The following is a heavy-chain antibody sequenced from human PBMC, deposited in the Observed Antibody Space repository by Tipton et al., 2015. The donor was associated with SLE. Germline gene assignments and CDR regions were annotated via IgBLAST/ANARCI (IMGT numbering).Heavy chain of an antibody. CDR1: GGSISSYY. CDR2: IYTSGST. V-gene: IGHV4-4*07. CDR3: ARDSGDSSSWYLDY. Sequence: LRLSCTVSGGSISSYYWSWIRQPAGKGLEWIGRIYTSGSTNYNPSLKSRVTMSVDTPKNQFSLKLSSVTAADTAVYYCARDSGDSSSWYLDYWGQGTLVTVSS. D-gene: IGHD6-13*01. J-gene: IGHJ4*02.